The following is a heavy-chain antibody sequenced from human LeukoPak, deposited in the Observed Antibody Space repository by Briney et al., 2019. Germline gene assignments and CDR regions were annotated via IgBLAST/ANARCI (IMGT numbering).Heavy chain of an antibody. J-gene: IGHJ4*02. CDR2: IYYSGST. CDR3: ANIASRFYSDSGSYNGGIFYFDY. Sequence: PSETLSLTCTVSGGSISSSSYYWGWIRQPPGKGLEWIGSIYYSGSTYYNPSLKSRVSISVDTSKNQFSLKLSSVTAADTAVYYCANIASRFYSDSGSYNGGIFYFDYWGQGTLVTVSS. CDR1: GGSISSSSYY. D-gene: IGHD3-10*01. V-gene: IGHV4-39*01.